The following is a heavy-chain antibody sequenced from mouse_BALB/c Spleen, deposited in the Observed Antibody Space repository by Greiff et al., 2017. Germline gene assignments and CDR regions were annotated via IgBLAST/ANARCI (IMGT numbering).Heavy chain of an antibody. V-gene: IGHV2-6-7*01. J-gene: IGHJ4*01. CDR2: IWGDGST. D-gene: IGHD3-3*01. CDR1: GFSLTGYG. Sequence: QVQLKESGPGLVAPSQSLSITCTVSGFSLTGYGVNWVRQPPGKGLEWLGMIWGDGSTDYNSALKSRLSISKDNSKSQVFLKMNSLQTDDTARYYCASRGTYYAMDYWGQRTSVTVSS. CDR3: ASRGTYYAMDY.